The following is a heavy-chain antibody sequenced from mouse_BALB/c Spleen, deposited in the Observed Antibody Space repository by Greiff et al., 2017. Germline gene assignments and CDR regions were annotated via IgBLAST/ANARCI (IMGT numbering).Heavy chain of an antibody. V-gene: IGHV3-2*02. D-gene: IGHD2-4*01. CDR3: ARGGEYDYEVAY. Sequence: EVKLLESGPGLVKPSQSLSLTCTVTGYSITSDYAWNWIRQFPGNKLEWMGYISYSGSTSYNPSLKSRISITRDTSKNQFFLQLNSVTTEDTATYYCARGGEYDYEVAYWGQGTLVTVSA. J-gene: IGHJ3*01. CDR1: GYSITSDYA. CDR2: ISYSGST.